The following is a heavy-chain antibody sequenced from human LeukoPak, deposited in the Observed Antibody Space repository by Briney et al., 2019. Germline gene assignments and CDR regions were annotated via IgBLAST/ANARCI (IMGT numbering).Heavy chain of an antibody. CDR3: ASFHTTMDNNWFDP. D-gene: IGHD5-18*01. V-gene: IGHV1-69*04. CDR2: ILLILGVG. Sequence: SVTVSCKASGGTFSSYAISWVRQAPGQGLEWMGSILLILGVGDYAQKFQGRVTITADASTSTAYMELSSLRPEDTAVYYCASFHTTMDNNWFDPWGQGTLVTVSS. CDR1: GGTFSSYA. J-gene: IGHJ5*02.